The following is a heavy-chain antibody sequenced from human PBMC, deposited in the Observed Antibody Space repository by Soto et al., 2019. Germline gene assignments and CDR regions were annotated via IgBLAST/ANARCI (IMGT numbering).Heavy chain of an antibody. V-gene: IGHV4-39*01. D-gene: IGHD1-1*01. J-gene: IGHJ6*03. CDR1: GGSISSSSYY. Sequence: QLQLQESGPGLVKPSETLSLTCTVSGGSISSSSYYWGWIRQPPGKGLEWIGSIYYSGSAYYNPSLKSRVTISVDTSKNQFSLKLSSVTAPDTALYYCASLQRNYYYYMDVWGKGTTVTVSS. CDR3: ASLQRNYYYYMDV. CDR2: IYYSGSA.